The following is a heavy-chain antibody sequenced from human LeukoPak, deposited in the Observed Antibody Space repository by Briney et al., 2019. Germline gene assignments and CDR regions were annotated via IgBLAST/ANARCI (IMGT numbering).Heavy chain of an antibody. CDR2: ISGSGGST. CDR3: ARGSRFDSSGYYYYFDY. CDR1: GFTFSSYA. V-gene: IGHV3-23*01. J-gene: IGHJ4*02. D-gene: IGHD3-22*01. Sequence: PGGSLRLSCAASGFTFSSYAMSWVRQAPGKRLEWVSAISGSGGSTYYTDSVKGRFTISRDNSNSTLYLQMNSLRAEDTAAYYCARGSRFDSSGYYYYFDYWGQGTLVTVSS.